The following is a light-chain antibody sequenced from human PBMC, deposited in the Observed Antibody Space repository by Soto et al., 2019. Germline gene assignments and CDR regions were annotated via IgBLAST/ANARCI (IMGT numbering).Light chain of an antibody. V-gene: IGKV3-15*01. Sequence: EVVLTQSPVTLSLSPGERATLSCMASQSVSSNLAWYQQKPGQAPRLLIYGAFTRATGIPARFSGSGSGTEFTLTISSLQSEDFAVYYCQQYNNWPETFGQGTKVDI. CDR2: GAF. J-gene: IGKJ1*01. CDR1: QSVSSN. CDR3: QQYNNWPET.